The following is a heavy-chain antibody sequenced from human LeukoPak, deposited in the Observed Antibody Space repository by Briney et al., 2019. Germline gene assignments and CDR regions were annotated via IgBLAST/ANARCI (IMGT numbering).Heavy chain of an antibody. J-gene: IGHJ4*02. V-gene: IGHV3-7*01. CDR3: ARENYYDSSGYYYDGGYFDY. CDR2: IKQDGSEK. Sequence: GGSLRLSCAASGFTFSSYWMSWVRQAPGKGLEWVANIKQDGSEKYYVDSVKGRYTISRDNAKNSLYLQMNSLRAEDTAVYYCARENYYDSSGYYYDGGYFDYWGQGTLVTVSS. CDR1: GFTFSSYW. D-gene: IGHD3-22*01.